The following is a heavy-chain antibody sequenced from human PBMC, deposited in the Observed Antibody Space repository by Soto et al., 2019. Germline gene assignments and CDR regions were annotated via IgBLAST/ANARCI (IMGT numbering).Heavy chain of an antibody. CDR3: ARAKSSGYYYGADY. J-gene: IGHJ4*02. CDR2: INWNGGST. CDR1: GFTFDDYG. D-gene: IGHD3-22*01. V-gene: IGHV3-20*04. Sequence: GGSLRLSCAASGFTFDDYGMSWVRQPPGKGLEWVSGINWNGGSTGYADSVKGRFTISRDNAKNSLYLQMNSLRAEDTALYYCARAKSSGYYYGADYWGQGSLVTVSS.